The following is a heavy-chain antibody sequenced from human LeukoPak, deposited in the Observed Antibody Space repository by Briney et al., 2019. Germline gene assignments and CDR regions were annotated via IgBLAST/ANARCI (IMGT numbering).Heavy chain of an antibody. J-gene: IGHJ4*02. CDR3: SKSVAGEYGDYDYFES. CDR2: IIPIFCTS. Sequence: ASVKVSCKASGGTFNRYAISWVRHAPGQGLEWMGGIIPIFCTSNYAQKLQRRVTITSDECTSTDHMELTSLRSEDTAVDHFSKSVAGEYGDYDYFESSGQGKLVS. CDR1: GGTFNRYA. D-gene: IGHD4-17*01. V-gene: IGHV1-69*13.